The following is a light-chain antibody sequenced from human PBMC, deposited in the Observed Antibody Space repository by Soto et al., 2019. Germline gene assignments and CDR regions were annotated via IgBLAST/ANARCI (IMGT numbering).Light chain of an antibody. CDR2: AAS. J-gene: IGKJ2*01. Sequence: DIQMTQSPSSLSASVGDRVTITCRASQTLSTSLNWYQQNPGKAPKLLIYAASSLQSGVPSRFSGSGSGTDFTLTSSSLQPEDFATYYCQQSSDIPYTFGQGTKLEIK. CDR1: QTLSTS. V-gene: IGKV1-39*01. CDR3: QQSSDIPYT.